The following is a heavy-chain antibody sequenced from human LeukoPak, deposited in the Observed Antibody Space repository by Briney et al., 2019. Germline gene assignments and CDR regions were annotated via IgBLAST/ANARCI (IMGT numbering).Heavy chain of an antibody. CDR2: ISGSGGST. D-gene: IGHD6-19*01. V-gene: IGHV3-23*01. CDR3: AKDASSGWPNWFDP. CDR1: GFTFSNYG. J-gene: IGHJ5*02. Sequence: GGSLRLSCAASGFTFSNYGMSWVRQAPGKGLEWVSAISGSGGSTYYADSVKGRFTISRDNSKNTVYLQMNSLRAEDTAVYYCAKDASSGWPNWFDPWGQGTLVTVSS.